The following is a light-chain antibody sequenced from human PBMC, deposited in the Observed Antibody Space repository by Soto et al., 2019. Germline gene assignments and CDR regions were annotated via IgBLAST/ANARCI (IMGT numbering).Light chain of an antibody. CDR1: QSISSW. CDR3: QQYSSYSHT. V-gene: IGKV1-5*01. Sequence: DIQMTQSPSTLPASVGDRVTITCRASQSISSWLAWYQQKPGKAPKLLIYDASSLERGVPSRFSGSGSGTEFTLTISSLQPDDFATYYCQQYSSYSHTFGQGTKLEI. J-gene: IGKJ2*01. CDR2: DAS.